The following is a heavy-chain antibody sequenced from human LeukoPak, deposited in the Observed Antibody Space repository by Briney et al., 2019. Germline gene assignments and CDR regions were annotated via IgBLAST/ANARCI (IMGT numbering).Heavy chain of an antibody. Sequence: GGSLRLSCAASGFTFSRNGMTWVRQAPGKGLEWVSDISGSGGSTYYADSVKGRFTISRDNSKNTLYLQMNSLRAEDTAVYYCAKVRMITMIAYDAFDIWGQGTMVTVSS. CDR1: GFTFSRNG. J-gene: IGHJ3*02. V-gene: IGHV3-23*01. CDR2: ISGSGGST. CDR3: AKVRMITMIAYDAFDI. D-gene: IGHD3-22*01.